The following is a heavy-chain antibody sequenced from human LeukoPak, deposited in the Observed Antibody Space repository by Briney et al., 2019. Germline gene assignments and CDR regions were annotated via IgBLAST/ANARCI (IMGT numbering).Heavy chain of an antibody. CDR1: GFTFSSYS. CDR3: ASTSSSSAIDY. J-gene: IGHJ4*02. Sequence: PGGSLRLSCAASGFTFSSYSMNWVRQPPGKGLEWIGYIYYSGSTNYNPSLKSRVTISVDTSKNQFSLKLSSVTAADTAVYYCASTSSSSAIDYWGQGTLVTVSS. D-gene: IGHD6-6*01. CDR2: IYYSGST. V-gene: IGHV4-59*01.